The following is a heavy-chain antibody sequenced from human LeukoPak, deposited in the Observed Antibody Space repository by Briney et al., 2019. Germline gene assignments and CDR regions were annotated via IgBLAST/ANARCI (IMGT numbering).Heavy chain of an antibody. CDR1: GGSFSGYY. CDR3: ARTYRYYYYMDV. CDR2: INHSGST. V-gene: IGHV4-34*01. Sequence: NPSETLSLTCAVYGGSFSGYYWSWIRQPPGKGLEWIGEINHSGSTNYNPSLKSRVTISVDTSKNQFSLKLSSVTAADTAVYYCARTYRYYYYMDVWGKGTTVTISS. J-gene: IGHJ6*03.